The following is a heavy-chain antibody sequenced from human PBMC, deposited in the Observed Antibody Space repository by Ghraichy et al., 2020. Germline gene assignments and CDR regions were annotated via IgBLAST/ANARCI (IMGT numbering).Heavy chain of an antibody. CDR3: ARDRRPYGGRNYYYYGMDV. J-gene: IGHJ6*02. Sequence: SVKVSCKASGGTFSSYAISWVRQAPGQGLEWMGGIIPIFGTANYAQKFQGRVTITADESTSTAYMELSSLRSEDTAVYYFARDRRPYGGRNYYYYGMDVWGQGTTVTVSS. D-gene: IGHD4/OR15-4a*01. CDR1: GGTFSSYA. V-gene: IGHV1-69*13. CDR2: IIPIFGTA.